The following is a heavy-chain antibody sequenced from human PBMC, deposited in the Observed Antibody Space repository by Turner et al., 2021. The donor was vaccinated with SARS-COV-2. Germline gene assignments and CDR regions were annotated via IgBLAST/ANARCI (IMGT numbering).Heavy chain of an antibody. Sequence: QVQLVQSGAEVKKPGASVKVSCKVSGYTLTELSMHWVRQAPGKGLEWMGGFDPEDAETIYAQKFQGRVTITADKSTSTAYMELSSLRSDDTAVYYCARSWRMSNSDFDYWGQGTLVTVSS. J-gene: IGHJ4*02. CDR3: ARSWRMSNSDFDY. CDR2: FDPEDAET. D-gene: IGHD6-13*01. CDR1: GYTLTELS. V-gene: IGHV1-24*01.